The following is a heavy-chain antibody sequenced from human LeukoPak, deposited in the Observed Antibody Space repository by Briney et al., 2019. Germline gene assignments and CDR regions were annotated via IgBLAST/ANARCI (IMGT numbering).Heavy chain of an antibody. CDR3: ARGDSLYHYGMDV. CDR1: GYTFSNYG. Sequence: ASVKVSCKSSGYTFSNYGVTWVRQAPGRGLEWMGWISIYNGNTKYAQKFQGRITMTTDTSTSTAYMELRRLRFDDTAMYYCARGDSLYHYGMDVWGQGTSVTVSS. V-gene: IGHV1-18*01. D-gene: IGHD3-16*02. CDR2: ISIYNGNT. J-gene: IGHJ6*02.